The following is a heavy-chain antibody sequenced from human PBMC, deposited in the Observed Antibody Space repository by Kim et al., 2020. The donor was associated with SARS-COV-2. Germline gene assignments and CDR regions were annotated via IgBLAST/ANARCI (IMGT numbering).Heavy chain of an antibody. CDR3: ARARMDV. V-gene: IGHV3-74*03. J-gene: IGHJ6*02. Sequence: DGSSTACVDSVKCRVTISRDNAKKPLYLQINSLRVEDTGVYYCARARMDVWGQGTTVTVSS. CDR2: DGSST.